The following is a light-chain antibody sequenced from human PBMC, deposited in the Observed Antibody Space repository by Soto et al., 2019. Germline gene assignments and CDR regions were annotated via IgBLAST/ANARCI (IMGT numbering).Light chain of an antibody. V-gene: IGLV2-11*01. CDR2: DVN. CDR1: SSDVRDNDY. J-gene: IGLJ2*01. Sequence: QSALTQPRSVSGSPGQSVTISCTGTSSDVRDNDYVSWYQHHPSKAPKLMIYDVNKRPSGVPDRFSGSKSGNTASLTISGLQADDEADYYCSSPAALYLLFGGGTNLTVL. CDR3: SSPAALYLL.